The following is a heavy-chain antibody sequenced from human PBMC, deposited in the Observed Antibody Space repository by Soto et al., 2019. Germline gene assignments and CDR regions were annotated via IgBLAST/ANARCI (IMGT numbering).Heavy chain of an antibody. D-gene: IGHD6-13*01. J-gene: IGHJ4*02. Sequence: QVQLQESGPGLVKPSQTLSLTCTVSGGSISSGDYFWSWIRQPPGKGLEWIGYIYYSGSTYYNPSLKNRVTISLDTDTTHFSLKLSCVTAADTAVYSRARVKAGVVYWGQGTLVTVFS. V-gene: IGHV4-30-4*01. CDR1: GGSISSGDYF. CDR3: ARVKAGVVY. CDR2: IYYSGST.